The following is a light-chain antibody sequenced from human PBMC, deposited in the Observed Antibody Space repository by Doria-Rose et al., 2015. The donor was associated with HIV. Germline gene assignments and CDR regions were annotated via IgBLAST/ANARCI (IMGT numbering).Light chain of an antibody. CDR2: DGS. CDR3: HQYGTSWT. V-gene: IGKV3-20*01. CDR1: QSFSSTY. Sequence: TQSPGTLSLSPGERATLSCRASQSFSSTYLAWSQQTPGQAPSRIIYDGSTRATGIPDRCSASGSGTDVTLTINRLEPEDFALYYCHQYGTSWTFGQGTKVEI. J-gene: IGKJ1*01.